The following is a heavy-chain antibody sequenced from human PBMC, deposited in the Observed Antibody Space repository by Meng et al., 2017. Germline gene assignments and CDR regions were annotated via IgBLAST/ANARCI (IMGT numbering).Heavy chain of an antibody. V-gene: IGHV3-33*08. J-gene: IGHJ6*02. CDR1: GFTFSSYG. CDR2: IWYDGSNK. Sequence: GESLKISCAASGFTFSSYGMHWVRQAPGKGLEWVAVIWYDGSNKYYADSVKGRFTISRDNSKNTLYLQMNSLRAEDTAVYYCARDPAARSYYYYGMDVWGQGTMVTVCS. D-gene: IGHD6-6*01. CDR3: ARDPAARSYYYYGMDV.